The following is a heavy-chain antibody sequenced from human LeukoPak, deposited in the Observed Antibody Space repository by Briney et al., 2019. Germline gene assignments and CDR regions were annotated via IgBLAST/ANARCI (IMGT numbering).Heavy chain of an antibody. CDR1: GFTFSDHY. V-gene: IGHV3-72*01. CDR3: AKLTVQNTAMVNSHSDY. CDR2: TRNKANSYTT. Sequence: PGGSLRLSCAASGFTFSDHYMDWVRQAPGKGLEWVGRTRNKANSYTTEYAASVKGRFTISRDDSKNSLYLQMNSLKTEDTAVYYCAKLTVQNTAMVNSHSDYWGQGTLVTVSS. D-gene: IGHD5-18*01. J-gene: IGHJ4*02.